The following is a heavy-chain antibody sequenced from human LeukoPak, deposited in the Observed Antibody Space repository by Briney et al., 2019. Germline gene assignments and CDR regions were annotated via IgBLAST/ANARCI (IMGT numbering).Heavy chain of an antibody. CDR2: IIPIFGTA. CDR3: AGEVTPFRGVKGGMDV. V-gene: IGHV1-69*01. J-gene: IGHJ6*02. D-gene: IGHD3-16*01. CDR1: GGTFSSYA. Sequence: GSSVKVSCKASGGTFSSYAISWVRQAPGQGLEWMGGIIPIFGTANYAQKFQGRVTITADESTSTAYMKLSSLRSEDTAVYYCAGEVTPFRGVKGGMDVWGQGTTVTVSS.